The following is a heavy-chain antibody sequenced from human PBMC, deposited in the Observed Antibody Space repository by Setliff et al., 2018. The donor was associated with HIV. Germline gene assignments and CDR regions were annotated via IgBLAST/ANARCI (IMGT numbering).Heavy chain of an antibody. D-gene: IGHD2-2*02. Sequence: SETLSLTCTVSGGSISSGSYYWSWIRQPAGKGLEWIGHIYTSGSTNHNPSLKSRVTISVDTSKNQFSLKLNSVTAADTAVYYCARDGVSIVVVPAAIHYYYYMDVWGKGTTVTVSS. J-gene: IGHJ6*03. CDR2: IYTSGST. CDR1: GGSISSGSYY. V-gene: IGHV4-61*09. CDR3: ARDGVSIVVVPAAIHYYYYMDV.